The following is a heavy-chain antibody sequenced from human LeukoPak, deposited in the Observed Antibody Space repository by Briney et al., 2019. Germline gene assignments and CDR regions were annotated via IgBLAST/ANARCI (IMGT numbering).Heavy chain of an antibody. Sequence: PSETLSLTCTVSGGSISSGSYYWSWIRQPPGKGLEWIGYIYYSGSTNYNPSLKSRVTISVDTSKNQFSLRLSSVTAADTAVYYCARYNGGDYAFDIWGQGTMVTVSS. J-gene: IGHJ3*02. V-gene: IGHV4-61*01. D-gene: IGHD2-21*02. CDR1: GGSISSGSYY. CDR3: ARYNGGDYAFDI. CDR2: IYYSGST.